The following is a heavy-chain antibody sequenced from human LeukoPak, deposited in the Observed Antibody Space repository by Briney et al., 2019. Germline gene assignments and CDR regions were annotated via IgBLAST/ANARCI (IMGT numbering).Heavy chain of an antibody. D-gene: IGHD2/OR15-2a*01. V-gene: IGHV3-23*01. CDR3: ANGSTSAYFDY. Sequence: GGTLRLSCAASGITFSSYGMSWVRQAPGKGLEWVSAISGSGGSTYYADSVKGRFTISRDNSKNTLYLQMNSLRAEDTAVYYCANGSTSAYFDYWGQGTLVTVFS. J-gene: IGHJ4*02. CDR1: GITFSSYG. CDR2: ISGSGGST.